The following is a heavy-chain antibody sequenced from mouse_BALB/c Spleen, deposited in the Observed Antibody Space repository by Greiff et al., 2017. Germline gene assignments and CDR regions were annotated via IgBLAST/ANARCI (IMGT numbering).Heavy chain of an antibody. CDR2: INPSNGRT. CDR3: ARGITGYYAMDY. CDR1: GYTFTSYW. J-gene: IGHJ4*01. Sequence: VQLQQSGAELVKPGASVKLSCKASGYTFTSYWMHWVKQRPGQGLEWIGEINPSNGRTNYNEKFKSKATLTVDKSSSTAYMQLSSLTSEDSAVYYCARGITGYYAMDYWGQGTSVTVSS. V-gene: IGHV1S81*02. D-gene: IGHD2-4*01.